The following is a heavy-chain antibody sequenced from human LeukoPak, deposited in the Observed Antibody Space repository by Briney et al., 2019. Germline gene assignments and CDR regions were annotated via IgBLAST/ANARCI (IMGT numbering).Heavy chain of an antibody. CDR2: ISYDGNKE. V-gene: IGHV3-30*02. CDR1: GFTFTTYG. J-gene: IGHJ4*02. D-gene: IGHD3-22*01. Sequence: GGSLRLSCAASGFTFTTYGMYWVRQALGKGLEWVAFISYDGNKEFYADSVKGRFTISRDNSKNTVYLQMVSLRAEDTAVYYCAKDGDSRGYYYSDYWGQGTRVTVSS. CDR3: AKDGDSRGYYYSDY.